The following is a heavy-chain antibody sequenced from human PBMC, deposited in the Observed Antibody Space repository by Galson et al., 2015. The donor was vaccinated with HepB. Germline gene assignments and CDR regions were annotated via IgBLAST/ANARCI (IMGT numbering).Heavy chain of an antibody. CDR2: ISYDGSNK. CDR1: GFTFSSYG. CDR3: AREGSSSSGRLPRTRKAGFDP. Sequence: SLRLSCAASGFTFSSYGMHWVRQAPGKGLEWVAVISYDGSNKYYADSVKGRFTISRDNSKNTLYLQLNSLRAEDTAVYYCAREGSSSSGRLPRTRKAGFDPWGQGTLVTVSS. V-gene: IGHV3-30*19. J-gene: IGHJ5*02. D-gene: IGHD6-6*01.